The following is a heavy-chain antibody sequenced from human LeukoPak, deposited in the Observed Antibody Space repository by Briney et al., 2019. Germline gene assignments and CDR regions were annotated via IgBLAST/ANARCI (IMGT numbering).Heavy chain of an antibody. D-gene: IGHD3-16*01. CDR1: GGSISSGSYY. Sequence: SETLSLTCTVSGGSISSGSYYWSWIRQPAGKGLEWIGRIYTSGSTNYNPSLKSRVTISVDTSKNQFSLKLSSVTAADTAVYYCASGGGGAFDIWGQGTMVTVSS. V-gene: IGHV4-61*02. CDR2: IYTSGST. CDR3: ASGGGGAFDI. J-gene: IGHJ3*02.